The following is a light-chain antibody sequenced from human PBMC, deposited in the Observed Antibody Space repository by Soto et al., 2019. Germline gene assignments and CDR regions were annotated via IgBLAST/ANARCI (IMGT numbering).Light chain of an antibody. Sequence: ETVMTQSPGTLSVSPGERATLSCRASQSFSGSYLAWYQQKPGQAPRLLIYGASTRATGIPARFSGSGSGTEFTLTISSLQSEDFAVYYCQQYNNWPRTFGQGTKVDIK. V-gene: IGKV3-15*01. CDR3: QQYNNWPRT. CDR1: QSFSGSY. CDR2: GAS. J-gene: IGKJ1*01.